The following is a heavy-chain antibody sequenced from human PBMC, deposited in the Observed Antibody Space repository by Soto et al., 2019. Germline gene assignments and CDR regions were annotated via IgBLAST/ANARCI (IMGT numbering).Heavy chain of an antibody. CDR1: GGSTSSYY. V-gene: IGHV4-59*01. CDR2: IYYSGST. Sequence: SETLSLTCTVSGGSTSSYYWSWIRQPPGKGLEWIGYIYYSGSTNYNPSLKSRVTISVDTSKNQFSLKLSSVTAADTAVYYCARDKDSGWYEGTGFDYWGQGTLVTVSS. D-gene: IGHD6-19*01. J-gene: IGHJ4*02. CDR3: ARDKDSGWYEGTGFDY.